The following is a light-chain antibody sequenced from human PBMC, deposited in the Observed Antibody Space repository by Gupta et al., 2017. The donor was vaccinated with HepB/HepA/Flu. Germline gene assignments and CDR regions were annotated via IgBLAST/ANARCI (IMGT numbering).Light chain of an antibody. CDR2: LGS. CDR1: QSLLRNGNNF. J-gene: IGKJ5*01. V-gene: IGKV2-28*01. Sequence: DIMMTPSPLCLPVIPGESASISCRSSQSLLRNGNNFLDWYVQKPGQSPQLLIYLGSNRASGVPDRFSGSESGTDFTLKINRVEAGDVGIYFCMQGLQSPRTFGQGTRLEI. CDR3: MQGLQSPRT.